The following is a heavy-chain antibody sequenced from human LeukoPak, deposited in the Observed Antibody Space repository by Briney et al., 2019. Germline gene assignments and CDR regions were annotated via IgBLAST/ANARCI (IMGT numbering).Heavy chain of an antibody. CDR1: GYSISSGYY. V-gene: IGHV4-38-2*02. CDR2: VYHSGST. D-gene: IGHD3-10*01. Sequence: SETLSLTCTVSGYSISSGYYWGWVRQPPGKGLEWIGTVYHSGSTYYNPSLRSRVTISVDTSKNQFSLKLSSVTAADTAVYYCARGRRVRGVISGSKNFDYWGQGTLVTVSS. CDR3: ARGRRVRGVISGSKNFDY. J-gene: IGHJ4*02.